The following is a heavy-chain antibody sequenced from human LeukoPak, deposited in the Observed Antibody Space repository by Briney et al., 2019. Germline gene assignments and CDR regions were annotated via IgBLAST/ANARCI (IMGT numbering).Heavy chain of an antibody. CDR3: ARALTMVRGVRTYYYYMDV. CDR1: GFTFSEYY. J-gene: IGHJ6*03. Sequence: GGSLRLSCAASGFTFSEYYMSWIRQAPGKGLEWVSYISSSGSTIYYADSVKGRFTISRDNAKNPLYLQMNSLRAEDTAVYYCARALTMVRGVRTYYYYMDVWGKGTTVTVSS. V-gene: IGHV3-11*01. CDR2: ISSSGSTI. D-gene: IGHD3-10*01.